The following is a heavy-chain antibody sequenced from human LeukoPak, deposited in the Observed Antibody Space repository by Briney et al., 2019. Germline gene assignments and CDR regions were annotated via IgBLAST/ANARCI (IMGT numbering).Heavy chain of an antibody. J-gene: IGHJ6*02. CDR1: GGSFSGYY. D-gene: IGHD3/OR15-3a*01. V-gene: IGHV4-34*01. CDR2: INHSGST. CDR3: ARDAGTSYYYYYGMDV. Sequence: SETLSLTCAVYGGSFSGYYWSWLRQPPGKGLEWIGEINHSGSTNYNPSLKSRVTISVDTSKNQFSLKLSSVTAADTAVYYCARDAGTSYYYYYGMDVWGQGTTVTVSS.